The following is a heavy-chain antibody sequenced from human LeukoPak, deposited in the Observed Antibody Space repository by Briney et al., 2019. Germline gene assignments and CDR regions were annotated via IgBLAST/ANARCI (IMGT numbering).Heavy chain of an antibody. CDR1: GASITTYY. D-gene: IGHD1-7*01. V-gene: IGHV4-59*01. Sequence: SETLSLTCTVSGASITTYYWSWIRQPPGKGLEWIGSIYYSGSTNYSPSLKSRVTMSVDTSKNQFSLRLTSVTAADTAVYYCARGQRNYSRAVDDWGQGPLVTVS. CDR2: IYYSGST. CDR3: ARGQRNYSRAVDD. J-gene: IGHJ4*02.